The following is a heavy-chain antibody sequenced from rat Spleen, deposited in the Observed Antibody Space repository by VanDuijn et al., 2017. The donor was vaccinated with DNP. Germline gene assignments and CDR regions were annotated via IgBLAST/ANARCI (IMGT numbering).Heavy chain of an antibody. Sequence: QVQLKESGPGLVQPSETLSLTCTVSGFSLTSGSLTWVRQPSGKRPEWMGRVWYDGDTAYNSALKSRLTISRDTSNNQVFLKMNSLQTDDAGTYYCIRDGGGNWFAHWGQGTLVTVSS. CDR2: VWYDGDT. CDR1: GFSLTSGS. J-gene: IGHJ3*01. CDR3: IRDGGGNWFAH. V-gene: IGHV2-63*01.